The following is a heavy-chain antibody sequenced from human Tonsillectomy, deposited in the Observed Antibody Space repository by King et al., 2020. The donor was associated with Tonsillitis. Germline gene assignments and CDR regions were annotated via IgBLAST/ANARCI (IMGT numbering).Heavy chain of an antibody. V-gene: IGHV2-70*10. CDR1: GFSLSSDRMC. D-gene: IGHD2/OR15-2a*01. CDR2: IDSDDDT. J-gene: IGHJ6*02. CDR3: ARSPGDYFSRDGIDV. Sequence: TLQESGPALVKPTQTLTLTCTFSGFSLSSDRMCVTWLRQPPGGALEWIARIDSDDDTYYSTSLRTRLTISKDISKKQVVLTLTNIDPVDTATYFCARSPGDYFSRDGIDVWGQGTTVTVSS.